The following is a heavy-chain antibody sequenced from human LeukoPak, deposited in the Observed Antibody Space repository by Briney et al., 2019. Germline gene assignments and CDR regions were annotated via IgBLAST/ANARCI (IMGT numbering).Heavy chain of an antibody. V-gene: IGHV4-4*02. CDR2: IYHSGNT. Sequence: SETLSLTCAVSGGSISSNNWWSWVRQPPGKGLEWIGEIYHSGNTNYNPSLKSRVTISVDKSKNEFSLKLSSVTAADTAVYYCARESRATSMVRGVIIGGSNWFDPWGQGTLVTVSS. CDR3: ARESRATSMVRGVIIGGSNWFDP. J-gene: IGHJ5*02. CDR1: GGSISSNNW. D-gene: IGHD3-10*01.